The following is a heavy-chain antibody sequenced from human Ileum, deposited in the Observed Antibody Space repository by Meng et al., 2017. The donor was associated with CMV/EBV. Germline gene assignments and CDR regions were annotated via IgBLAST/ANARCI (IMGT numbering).Heavy chain of an antibody. Sequence: GESLKISCVASGFTFSSYWMTWVRQAPGKGLEWVASIKSDGNEKNYVDSVKGRFTISRDNTKNSLFLQMNSLRAEDTAVYYCVRDWTAGYCTGISCYPQYWGQRTLVTVSS. D-gene: IGHD2-8*02. CDR2: IKSDGNEK. CDR3: VRDWTAGYCTGISCYPQY. J-gene: IGHJ4*02. V-gene: IGHV3-7*01. CDR1: GFTFSSYW.